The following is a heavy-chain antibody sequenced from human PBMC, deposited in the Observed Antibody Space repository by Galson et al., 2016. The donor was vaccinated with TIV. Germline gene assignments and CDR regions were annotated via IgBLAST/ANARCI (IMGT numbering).Heavy chain of an antibody. CDR2: ISYDASNK. V-gene: IGHV3-30*07. Sequence: SLRLSCAASEFTFSAYAMHWVRQAPGKGPEWVAIISYDASNKYYADSVKGRFTISRDNSKYTLYLQMNSLRAEDTAVYYCAREGGTYFDSYYYGMVVWGQGTTV. J-gene: IGHJ6*02. CDR1: EFTFSAYA. D-gene: IGHD1-26*01. CDR3: AREGGTYFDSYYYGMVV.